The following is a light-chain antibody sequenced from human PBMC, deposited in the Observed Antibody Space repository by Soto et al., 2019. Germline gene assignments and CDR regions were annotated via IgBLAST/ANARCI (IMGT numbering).Light chain of an antibody. Sequence: EIVLTQSPATLSLSPGERATLSCRASQSVSSYLAWYQQKPGQAPRLLIYAASTRATGIPARFSGSGSGTAFTLPISSLEPADFAVYYCQQRSNWPPITFGQGTRLEMK. CDR1: QSVSSY. J-gene: IGKJ5*01. CDR2: AAS. V-gene: IGKV3-11*01. CDR3: QQRSNWPPIT.